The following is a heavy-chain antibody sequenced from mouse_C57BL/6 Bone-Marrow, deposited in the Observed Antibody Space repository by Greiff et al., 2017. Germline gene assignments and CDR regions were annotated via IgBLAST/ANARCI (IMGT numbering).Heavy chain of an antibody. J-gene: IGHJ3*01. CDR2: IHPNSGST. Sequence: QVQLQQPGAELVKPGASVKLSCKASGYTFTSYWMHWVKQRPGQGLEWIGMIHPNSGSTNYNEKFKSKATLTVDKSSSTAYMQLSSLTSEDSAVYYCARGRLIYYYGSSPSSFGYWGQGTLVTVSA. D-gene: IGHD1-1*01. CDR1: GYTFTSYW. CDR3: ARGRLIYYYGSSPSSFGY. V-gene: IGHV1-64*01.